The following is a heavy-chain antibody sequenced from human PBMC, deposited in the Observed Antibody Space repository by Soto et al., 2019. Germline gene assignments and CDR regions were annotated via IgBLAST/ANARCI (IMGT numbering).Heavy chain of an antibody. CDR3: VRGLYTGSPHFFY. V-gene: IGHV3-7*05. CDR1: EFTFNTYW. J-gene: IGHJ4*02. Sequence: PGGSLRLSCEASEFTFNTYWMTWIRQAPGKGLEWVANIAGDGIEKNYVDSVKGRFTVSRDNAKRSLYLQMNSLTVEDTAIYYCVRGLYTGSPHFFYWGQGTLVTVSS. D-gene: IGHD1-26*01. CDR2: IAGDGIEK.